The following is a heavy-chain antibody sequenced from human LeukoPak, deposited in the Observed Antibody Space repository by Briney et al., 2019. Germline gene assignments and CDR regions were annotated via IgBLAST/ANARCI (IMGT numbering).Heavy chain of an antibody. CDR3: VRSRPSDTSGWSNPYFDN. CDR1: GGTFNIYA. Sequence: SVKVSCKASGGTFNIYAITWVRQAPGQGLEWMGGIIPLFGTAKYAQKVQGRVSITADKSTSTAYMELSSLRTEDTAVYHCVRSRPSDTSGWSNPYFDNWGQGTLVTVSS. CDR2: IIPLFGTA. V-gene: IGHV1-69*06. D-gene: IGHD3-22*01. J-gene: IGHJ4*02.